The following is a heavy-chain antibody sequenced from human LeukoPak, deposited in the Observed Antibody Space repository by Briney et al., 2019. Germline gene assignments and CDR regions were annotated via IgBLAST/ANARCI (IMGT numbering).Heavy chain of an antibody. CDR3: AREPSLAGFASGLGFNY. Sequence: SETLSLTCTVSGASISSGYWSWIRQPPGKGLEWIGYIYGSGNTNYNPSLKSRVTMSIDTSKTQFSLKLTSVTAADTATYYCAREPSLAGFASGLGFNYWGQGILVTVSS. CDR2: IYGSGNT. CDR1: GASISSGY. J-gene: IGHJ4*02. D-gene: IGHD6-19*01. V-gene: IGHV4-59*01.